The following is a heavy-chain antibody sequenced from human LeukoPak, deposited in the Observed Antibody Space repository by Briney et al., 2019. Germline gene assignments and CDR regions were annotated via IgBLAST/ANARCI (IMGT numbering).Heavy chain of an antibody. D-gene: IGHD3-10*01. CDR2: IYYSGST. Sequence: PSETLSLTCTVSGGSISSYYWSWIRQPPGKGLEWIGYIYYSGSTNYNPSLKGRVTISVDTSKNQFSLKLSSVTAADTAVYYCARSSVLLWFGELSIDAFDIWGQGTMVTVSS. V-gene: IGHV4-59*01. CDR3: ARSSVLLWFGELSIDAFDI. CDR1: GGSISSYY. J-gene: IGHJ3*02.